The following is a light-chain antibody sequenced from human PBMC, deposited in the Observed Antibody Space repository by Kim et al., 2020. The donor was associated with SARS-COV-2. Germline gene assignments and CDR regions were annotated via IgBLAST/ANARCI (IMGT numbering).Light chain of an antibody. CDR3: SSYTGSSTCV. Sequence: QSALTQPASVSGSPGQSITISCTGTSSDVGSYNLVSWYQQHPGKAPKLMIYEVSKRPSGVSNRFSGSKSGNTASLTISGLQAEDEADYYCSSYTGSSTCVFGAGTKLTVL. CDR2: EVS. CDR1: SSDVGSYNL. V-gene: IGLV2-23*02. J-gene: IGLJ3*02.